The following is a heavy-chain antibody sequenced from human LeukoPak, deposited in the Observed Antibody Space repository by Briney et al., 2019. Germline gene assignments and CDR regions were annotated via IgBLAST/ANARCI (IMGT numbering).Heavy chain of an antibody. V-gene: IGHV4-59*01. J-gene: IGHJ4*02. CDR2: INHSGST. CDR1: GGSFSSYY. CDR3: ARGVGSYYNY. D-gene: IGHD1-26*01. Sequence: SETLSLTCAVYGGSFSSYYWSWIRQPPGKGLECIGYINHSGSTNYNPSLKSRVTISVDMSKNQFSLKLSSVTAADTAVYYCARGVGSYYNYWSQGTLVTVSS.